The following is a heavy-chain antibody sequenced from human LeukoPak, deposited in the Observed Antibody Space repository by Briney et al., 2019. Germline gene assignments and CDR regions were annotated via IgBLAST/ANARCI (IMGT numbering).Heavy chain of an antibody. CDR3: AKDRCSNGIGCYYYYMDV. J-gene: IGHJ6*03. CDR2: ISSTSNTI. CDR1: GFTFSIYS. V-gene: IGHV3-48*01. Sequence: GGSLRLSCAASGFTFSIYSMNWVRQAPGKGLEWVSYISSTSNTIYYADSVKGRFTISRDNAKNSLYLQMNSLRAEDTAVYYCAKDRCSNGIGCYYYYMDVWGKGTTVTISS. D-gene: IGHD2-8*01.